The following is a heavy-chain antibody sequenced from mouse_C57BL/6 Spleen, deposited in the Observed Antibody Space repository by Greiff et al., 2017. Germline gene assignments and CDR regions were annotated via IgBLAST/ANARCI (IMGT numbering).Heavy chain of an antibody. D-gene: IGHD2-5*01. CDR2: ISSGNSNI. CDR3: ARNSNGGWFAY. Sequence: EVMLVESGGGLVKPGGSVKISCAASGFTFSDSGMHWVRQAPEKGLEWVAYISSGNSNIYYTDTVKGRFTISIDNAKNTLFLQMTSLSSEDTAMYYCARNSNGGWFAYWGQGTLVTVSA. V-gene: IGHV5-17*01. CDR1: GFTFSDSG. J-gene: IGHJ3*01.